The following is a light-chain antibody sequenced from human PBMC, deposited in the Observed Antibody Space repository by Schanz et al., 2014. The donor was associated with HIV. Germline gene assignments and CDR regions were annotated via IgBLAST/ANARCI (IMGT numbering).Light chain of an antibody. CDR2: EVT. J-gene: IGLJ2*01. CDR1: SSDVGADNS. CDR3: SSHAGRSSFVV. Sequence: QSALTQPASVSGSPGQSITISCTGTSSDVGADNSVSWYQQHPGKAPKLMIYEVTKWPSGVSNRFSGSKSGNTASLTISGLQAEDEADYYCSSHAGRSSFVVFGGGTKLTVL. V-gene: IGLV2-14*01.